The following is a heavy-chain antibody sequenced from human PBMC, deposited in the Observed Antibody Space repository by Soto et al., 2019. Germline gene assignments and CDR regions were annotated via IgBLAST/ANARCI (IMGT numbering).Heavy chain of an antibody. J-gene: IGHJ6*02. Sequence: QVQLVQSGAEVKKPGASVKVSCKASGYTFTSYGISWVRQPPGQGLEWMGWISAYNGNTNYAQKLQRRVTMTTDTSTSTAYMELRSLRSDDTAVYYCARTPALTCLEWLLQSPLGMDVWGQGTTVTVSS. CDR1: GYTFTSYG. V-gene: IGHV1-18*01. CDR3: ARTPALTCLEWLLQSPLGMDV. D-gene: IGHD3-3*01. CDR2: ISAYNGNT.